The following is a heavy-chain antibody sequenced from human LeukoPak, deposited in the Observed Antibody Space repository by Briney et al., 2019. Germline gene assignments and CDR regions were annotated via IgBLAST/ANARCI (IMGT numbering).Heavy chain of an antibody. CDR2: ISVHNGYT. V-gene: IGHV1-18*01. CDR1: GYIFTSYR. J-gene: IGHJ4*02. Sequence: ASVKVSCKPSGYIFTSYRISWVRQAPGQGLEWMGWISVHNGYTRYAQKFQGRVTMTTDTSARTAYTDLRSLRPDDTAVYYCARDMRHYRNYDSSGYYYNFEYWGQGTQVTVSA. CDR3: ARDMRHYRNYDSSGYYYNFEY. D-gene: IGHD3-22*01.